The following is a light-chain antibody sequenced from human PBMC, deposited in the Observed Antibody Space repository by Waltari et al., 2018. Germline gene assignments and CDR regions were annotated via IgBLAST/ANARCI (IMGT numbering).Light chain of an antibody. Sequence: SSELTQHPAVSVAMGQTVRITCQGDSLGSSYASRYQQRPGQAPILVIYDKNTRPSGVPDRFSGSSSHNTGSLTITGAQAEDEASYYCHSRDASGVAGSFGGGTKLTVL. V-gene: IGLV3-19*01. CDR2: DKN. CDR1: SLGSSY. J-gene: IGLJ2*01. CDR3: HSRDASGVAGS.